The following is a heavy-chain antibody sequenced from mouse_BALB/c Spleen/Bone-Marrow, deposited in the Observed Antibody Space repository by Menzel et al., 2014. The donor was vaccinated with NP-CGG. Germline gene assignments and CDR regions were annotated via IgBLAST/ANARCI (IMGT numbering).Heavy chain of an antibody. CDR1: GFDFSSYW. CDR3: ARLGYYGWFAY. D-gene: IGHD2-3*01. Sequence: EVQLVESGGGLVQPGGSLKLSRAASGFDFSSYWMSWVRQAPGKGLEWIGEINPDSNTINYTPSLKDKFIISRDNAKNTLYLQMSKVRSEDTALYYCARLGYYGWFAYWGQGTLVTVSA. V-gene: IGHV4-1*02. J-gene: IGHJ3*01. CDR2: INPDSNTI.